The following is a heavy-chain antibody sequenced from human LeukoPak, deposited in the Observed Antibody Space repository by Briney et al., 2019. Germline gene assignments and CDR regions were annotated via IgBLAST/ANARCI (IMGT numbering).Heavy chain of an antibody. CDR1: GFSISIGYY. Sequence: PSETLSLTCIVSGFSISIGYYWGWIRQPPGKGLECIGTIYHTGTTYYNPSLKSRVTISVDTSKNQFSLKLSSVTAADTAVYYCARDQYSSSWYAVDYWGQGTLVTVSS. V-gene: IGHV4-38-2*02. J-gene: IGHJ4*02. CDR2: IYHTGTT. CDR3: ARDQYSSSWYAVDY. D-gene: IGHD6-13*01.